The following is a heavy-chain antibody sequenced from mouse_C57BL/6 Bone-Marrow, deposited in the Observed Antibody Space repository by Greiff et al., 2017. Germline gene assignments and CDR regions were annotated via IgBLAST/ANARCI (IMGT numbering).Heavy chain of an antibody. D-gene: IGHD3-1*01. CDR1: GYTFTSYW. V-gene: IGHV1-55*01. CDR3: ARSGYYALYYFDY. Sequence: QVQLQQPGAELVKPGASVKMSCKASGYTFTSYWITWVKQRPGQGLEWIGDIFPGSGSTNYNEKFKSKATLTVDTSSSTAYMQLSSLTSEDSAVYYCARSGYYALYYFDYWGQGTTLTVSS. J-gene: IGHJ2*01. CDR2: IFPGSGST.